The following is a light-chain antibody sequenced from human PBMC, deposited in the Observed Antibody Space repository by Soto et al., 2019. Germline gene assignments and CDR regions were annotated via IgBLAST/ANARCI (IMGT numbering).Light chain of an antibody. CDR2: DDN. Sequence: SYELTQPPSVSVAPGQAARITCGGNNVGSKSVHWYQQKPGQAPLLVVYDDNDRPSGIPERFSGSNSGNTATLTISRVEAGDDADYYCQVWDSSSDHYVFGTGTKVTVL. V-gene: IGLV3-21*02. J-gene: IGLJ1*01. CDR1: NVGSKS. CDR3: QVWDSSSDHYV.